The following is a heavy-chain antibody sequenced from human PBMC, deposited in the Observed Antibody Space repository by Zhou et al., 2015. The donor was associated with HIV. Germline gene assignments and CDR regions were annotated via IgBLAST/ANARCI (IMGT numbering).Heavy chain of an antibody. CDR2: ISYDGSNK. Sequence: QVQLVESGGGVVQPGRSLRLSCAASGFTFSKYAMHWVRQAPGKGLEWVAVISYDGSNKYYADSVKGRFTISRDNSKNTLYLQMNSLRAEDTAVYYCGRDRGWNVIDYWGQGTLVTVSS. D-gene: IGHD1-1*01. V-gene: IGHV3-30-3*01. CDR3: GRDRGWNVIDY. J-gene: IGHJ4*02. CDR1: GFTFSKYA.